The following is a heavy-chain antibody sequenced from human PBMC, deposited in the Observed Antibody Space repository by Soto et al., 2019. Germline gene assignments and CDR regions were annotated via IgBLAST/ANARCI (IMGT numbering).Heavy chain of an antibody. J-gene: IGHJ6*02. CDR1: GYIFSANY. Sequence: SVKVSCKAAGYIFSANYIHWVRQAPGQGLEWMGWINPNSGGTNYAQKFQGRVTMTRDTSISTAYMELSRLRSEDTALYSCARVSCMIRGSYRVDAWGPGNTVAVSS. D-gene: IGHD3-16*01. CDR2: INPNSGGT. V-gene: IGHV1-2*02. CDR3: ARVSCMIRGSYRVDA.